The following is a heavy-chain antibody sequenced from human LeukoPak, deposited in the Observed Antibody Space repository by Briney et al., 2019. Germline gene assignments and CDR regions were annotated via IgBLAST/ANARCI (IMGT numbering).Heavy chain of an antibody. Sequence: QTLSLTCAISGDSVSSNSAAWNWIRQSPSSGLEWLGRTYYRSKWYYDYAVSLKSRITINPDTSRNQFSLQLNSVTPEDTAVYYCARDAPGDNTLFDFWGQGTLVTVSS. CDR3: ARDAPGDNTLFDF. CDR2: TYYRSKWYY. CDR1: GDSVSSNSAA. V-gene: IGHV6-1*01. J-gene: IGHJ4*02. D-gene: IGHD1-1*01.